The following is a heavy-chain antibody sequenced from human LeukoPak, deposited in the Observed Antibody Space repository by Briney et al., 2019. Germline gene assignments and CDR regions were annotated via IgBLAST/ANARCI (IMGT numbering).Heavy chain of an antibody. Sequence: GGSLRLSCAASGFTFSDHAIHWVRQAPGKGLGWVSAICGSSGGTYYAASVKGRFTISGDNSMNTLYLQMNSLRSEDTAVYHCALKKTTPFPFDNWGQGTLVTVSS. CDR3: ALKKTTPFPFDN. CDR1: GFTFSDHA. D-gene: IGHD4-11*01. CDR2: ICGSSGGT. V-gene: IGHV3-23*01. J-gene: IGHJ4*02.